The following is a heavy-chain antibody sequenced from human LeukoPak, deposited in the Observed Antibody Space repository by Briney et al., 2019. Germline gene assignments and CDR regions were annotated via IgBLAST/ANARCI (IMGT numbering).Heavy chain of an antibody. V-gene: IGHV3-23*01. CDR3: AKDGYTEWLGLYYFDY. CDR2: IGGRGGST. CDR1: GFIFSDYG. J-gene: IGHJ4*02. D-gene: IGHD6-19*01. Sequence: DPGGSLRLSCAASGFIFSDYGMSWVRQAPGKGLEWVSTIGGRGGSTYYADSVKGRFTISRDNSKNTLYLQMNSLRAEDTALYYCAKDGYTEWLGLYYFDYWGQGTLVTVSS.